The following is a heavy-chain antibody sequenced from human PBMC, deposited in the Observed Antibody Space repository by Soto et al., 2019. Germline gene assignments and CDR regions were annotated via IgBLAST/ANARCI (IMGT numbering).Heavy chain of an antibody. CDR3: AREKGGGSYLDY. CDR2: MNPSGGST. V-gene: IGHV1-8*01. J-gene: IGHJ4*02. D-gene: IGHD1-26*01. CDR1: GYTFTSYD. Sequence: ASVKVSCKASGYTFTSYDINWVRQATGQGLEWMGWMNPSGGSTSYAQKFQGRVTMTRDTSTSTVYMELSSLRSEDTAVYYCAREKGGGSYLDYWGQGTLVTVSS.